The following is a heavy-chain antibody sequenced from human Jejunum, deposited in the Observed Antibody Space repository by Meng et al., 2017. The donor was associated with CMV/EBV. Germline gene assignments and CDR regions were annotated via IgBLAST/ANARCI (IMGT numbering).Heavy chain of an antibody. D-gene: IGHD3-9*01. CDR1: YY. V-gene: IGHV4-30-4*08. CDR2: SFYSGNS. J-gene: IGHJ3*02. CDR3: ARDSASISDATGHYHASVTFDI. Sequence: YYWSWIRQPPGKGLEWIGYSFYSGNSYYNPSLENRVIISVDTSRNQFSLNLSSVTAADTAVYYCARDSASISDATGHYHASVTFDIWGQGTMVTVSS.